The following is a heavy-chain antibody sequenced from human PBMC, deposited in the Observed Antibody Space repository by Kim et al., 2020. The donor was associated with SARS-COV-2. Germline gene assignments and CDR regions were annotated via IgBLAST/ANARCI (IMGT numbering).Heavy chain of an antibody. CDR1: GGSISSSDW. CDR2: IYHSGDT. D-gene: IGHD1-26*01. Sequence: TLSLTCAVSGGSISSSDWWNWVRQPPGEGLEWIGQIYHSGDTNYNPSLRSRVTISVDKSKNQFSLKLNSVTAADTAVYFCTRGFKAGSDYWGQGTLVTVSS. CDR3: TRGFKAGSDY. J-gene: IGHJ4*02. V-gene: IGHV4-4*01.